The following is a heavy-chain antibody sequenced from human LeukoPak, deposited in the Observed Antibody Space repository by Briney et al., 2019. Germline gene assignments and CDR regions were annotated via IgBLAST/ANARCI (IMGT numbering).Heavy chain of an antibody. J-gene: IGHJ4*02. D-gene: IGHD3-16*01. CDR3: ASGWDVWWAFDY. Sequence: GGSLRLSCAASGFTFNSYTMHWVRQAPGKGLEWVSVISYDGTNKYYGDSVKGRFTISRDNSKNTLYLQMNSLRAEDTAVYYCASGWDVWWAFDYWGQGTLVTVSS. V-gene: IGHV3-30*04. CDR1: GFTFNSYT. CDR2: ISYDGTNK.